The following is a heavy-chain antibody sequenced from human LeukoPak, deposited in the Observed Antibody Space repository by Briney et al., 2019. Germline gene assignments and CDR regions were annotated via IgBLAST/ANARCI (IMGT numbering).Heavy chain of an antibody. V-gene: IGHV1-2*02. Sequence: ASVKVXCKASGYTFTCYYMHWVRQAPGQGLEWMGWINPNSGGTNYAQKFQGRVTMTRDTSISTAYMELSRLRSDDTAVYYCATIIHPDAFDIWGQGTMVTVSS. D-gene: IGHD3-3*01. CDR2: INPNSGGT. CDR3: ATIIHPDAFDI. J-gene: IGHJ3*02. CDR1: GYTFTCYY.